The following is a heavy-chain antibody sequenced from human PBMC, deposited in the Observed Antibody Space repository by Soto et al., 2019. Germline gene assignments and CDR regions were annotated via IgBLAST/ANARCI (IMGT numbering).Heavy chain of an antibody. V-gene: IGHV3-74*01. CDR1: GFTFSSYW. Sequence: EVQLVESGGGLVQPGGSLRLSCAASGFTFSSYWMHWVRQAPGKGLVWVSRINSDGSSTSYADSVKGRFTISRDNAKKTLYLQMNSLRAEDTAVYYCARALVVPAAIRYYYYGMDVWGQGTTVTVSS. CDR2: INSDGSST. J-gene: IGHJ6*02. CDR3: ARALVVPAAIRYYYYGMDV. D-gene: IGHD2-2*02.